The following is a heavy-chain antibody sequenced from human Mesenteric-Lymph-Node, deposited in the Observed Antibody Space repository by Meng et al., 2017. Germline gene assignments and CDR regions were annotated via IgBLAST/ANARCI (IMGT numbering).Heavy chain of an antibody. CDR2: INPSGGGT. Sequence: ASVKVSCKASGYDYYIHWVRQAPGQGLEWMGWINPSGGGTDYPQKFQGKVTMTRDTSISTAYMELSTLRSDDTAVYYCASQASVDYYFDYWGQGTLVTVSS. D-gene: IGHD4/OR15-4a*01. CDR1: GYDYY. CDR3: ASQASVDYYFDY. J-gene: IGHJ4*02. V-gene: IGHV1-2*02.